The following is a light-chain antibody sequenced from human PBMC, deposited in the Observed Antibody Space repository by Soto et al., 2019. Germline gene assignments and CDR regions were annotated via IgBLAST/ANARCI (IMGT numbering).Light chain of an antibody. CDR3: GTWDSSLSAVV. Sequence: QSVLTQPPSVSAAPGQRVTISCAGTNSNIGKNYVSWYQQFPGTVPKVLIYDNNNRPSGIPDRFSGSKSGTSATLGITGLQTGDEADYYCGTWDSSLSAVVFGAGTKVTVL. V-gene: IGLV1-51*01. J-gene: IGLJ1*01. CDR2: DNN. CDR1: NSNIGKNY.